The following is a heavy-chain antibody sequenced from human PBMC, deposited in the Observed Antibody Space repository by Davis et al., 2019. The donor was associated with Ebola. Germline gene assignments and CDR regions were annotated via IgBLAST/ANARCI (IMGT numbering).Heavy chain of an antibody. CDR2: IWYDGSNK. V-gene: IGHV3-33*01. CDR1: GFTFSSYG. D-gene: IGHD3-10*01. CDR3: VRGGGSFDQ. Sequence: GESLKISCAASGFTFSSYGMHWVRQAPGKGLEWVAVIWYDGSNKYYADSVKGRFTISRDNSKNTLYLQMNSLRAEDTAVYYCVRGGGSFDQWGQGTLVTVSS. J-gene: IGHJ4*02.